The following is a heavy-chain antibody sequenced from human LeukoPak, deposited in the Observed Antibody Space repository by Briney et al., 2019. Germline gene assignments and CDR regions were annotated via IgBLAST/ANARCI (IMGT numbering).Heavy chain of an antibody. Sequence: PGGSLRLSCAAPGFTFSNSAMQSVRQAPGKGLEWVGDISSDGSNKYYADSVKGRFTISRDNSKNTLYLQMNSLRAEDTAVYYCFFPGVTGKVYWGQGTLVTVSS. J-gene: IGHJ4*02. CDR2: ISSDGSNK. CDR1: GFTFSNSA. V-gene: IGHV3-30-3*01. CDR3: FFPGVTGKVY. D-gene: IGHD1-1*01.